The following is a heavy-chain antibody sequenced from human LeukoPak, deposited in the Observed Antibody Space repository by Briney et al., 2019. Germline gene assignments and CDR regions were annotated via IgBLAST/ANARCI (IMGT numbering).Heavy chain of an antibody. CDR1: GFTFSDHY. J-gene: IGHJ4*02. CDR2: TRNKANSYTT. Sequence: GGSLRLSCVASGFTFSDHYMDWVRQAPGKGLEWVGRTRNKANSYTTEYAASVKGRFTISRDDSKNSLYLQMNSLKTEDTAVYYCARDLGGSYYGGYYFDYWGQGTLVTVSS. CDR3: ARDLGGSYYGGYYFDY. V-gene: IGHV3-72*01. D-gene: IGHD1-26*01.